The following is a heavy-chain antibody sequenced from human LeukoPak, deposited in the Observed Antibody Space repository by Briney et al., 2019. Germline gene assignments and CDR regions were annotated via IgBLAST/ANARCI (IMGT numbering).Heavy chain of an antibody. CDR1: GYSIRSGYY. Sequence: SETLSLTCAVSGYSIRSGYYWGWIRQPPGKGLEWIGSIYHSRSTYYNPSLKSRVTISVDTSTNQFSLKLSSVTAADTAVYYCARLDDSSSWGDYWGQGTLVTVSS. CDR2: IYHSRST. J-gene: IGHJ4*02. CDR3: ARLDDSSSWGDY. V-gene: IGHV4-38-2*01. D-gene: IGHD6-13*01.